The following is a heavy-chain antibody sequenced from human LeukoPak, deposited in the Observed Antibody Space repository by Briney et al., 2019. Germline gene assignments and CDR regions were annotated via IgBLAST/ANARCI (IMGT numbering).Heavy chain of an antibody. Sequence: PSETLSLTCSVSGGSISCYYWSWIRQPPGKGLEWIACISYSGSTKYNPSLKSRGTISVDTSKNQLSLKLSSVTAADTAVYYCAREPGFDSSGYLNWFDPWGQGTLVTVSS. V-gene: IGHV4-59*01. J-gene: IGHJ5*02. D-gene: IGHD3-22*01. CDR3: AREPGFDSSGYLNWFDP. CDR2: ISYSGST. CDR1: GGSISCYY.